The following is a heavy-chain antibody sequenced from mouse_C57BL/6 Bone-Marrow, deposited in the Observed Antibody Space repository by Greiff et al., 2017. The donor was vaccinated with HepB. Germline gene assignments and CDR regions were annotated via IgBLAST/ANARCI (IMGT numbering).Heavy chain of an antibody. V-gene: IGHV1-81*01. D-gene: IGHD2-2*01. CDR2: IYPRSGNT. J-gene: IGHJ3*01. CDR1: GYTFTSYG. CDR3: ARYDYGYDEGFAY. Sequence: VMLVESGAELARPGASVKLSCKASGYTFTSYGISWVKQRTGQGLEWIGEIYPRSGNTYYNEKFKGKATLTADKSSSTAYMELRSLTSEDSAVYFCARYDYGYDEGFAYWGQGTLVTVSA.